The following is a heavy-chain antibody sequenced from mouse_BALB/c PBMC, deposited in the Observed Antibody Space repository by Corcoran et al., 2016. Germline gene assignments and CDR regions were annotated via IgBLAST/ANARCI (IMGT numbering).Heavy chain of an antibody. J-gene: IGHJ4*01. CDR2: INTYTGEP. V-gene: IGHV9-1*02. Sequence: QIQLVQSGPALKKPGATVKISCQASGYTFTNYGMNWVKQSPGKGLKWMGWINTYTGEPTYADDFKGRFAFSFETSASTAYLQINNLKNEDMATYFCARAPLAYYAMDYWGQGTSVTVSS. CDR1: GYTFTNYG. CDR3: ARAPLAYYAMDY.